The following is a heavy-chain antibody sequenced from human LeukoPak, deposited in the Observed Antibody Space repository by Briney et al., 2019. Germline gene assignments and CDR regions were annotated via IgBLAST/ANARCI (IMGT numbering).Heavy chain of an antibody. D-gene: IGHD4-23*01. J-gene: IGHJ4*02. V-gene: IGHV1-69*06. Sequence: GSSVKVSCRASGGTFSSYAVSWVRQAPGQRLEWMGGIIPIFGTANYAQKFQGRVTMTEDTSTDTAYMELSSLRSEDTAVYYCATSADYGGKPFDYWGQGTLVTVSS. CDR2: IIPIFGTA. CDR1: GGTFSSYA. CDR3: ATSADYGGKPFDY.